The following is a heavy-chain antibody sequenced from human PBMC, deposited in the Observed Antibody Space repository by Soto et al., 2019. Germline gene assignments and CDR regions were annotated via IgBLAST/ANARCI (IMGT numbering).Heavy chain of an antibody. Sequence: PSETLSLTCAVYGGSFSGYYWSWIRQPPGKGLEWIGEINHSGSTNYNPSLKSRVTISVDTSKNQFSLKLSSVTAADTAVYYCARGTVMVRGAHFDYWGQGTLVTVSS. V-gene: IGHV4-34*01. CDR2: INHSGST. D-gene: IGHD3-10*01. CDR3: ARGTVMVRGAHFDY. J-gene: IGHJ4*02. CDR1: GGSFSGYY.